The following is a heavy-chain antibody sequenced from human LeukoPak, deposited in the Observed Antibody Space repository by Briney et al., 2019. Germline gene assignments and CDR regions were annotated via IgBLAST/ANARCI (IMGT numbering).Heavy chain of an antibody. J-gene: IGHJ3*02. V-gene: IGHV4-59*01. Sequence: PSETLSLTCTVSGGSISTYYWSWIRQPPGKGLEWIGYIYYSGSTNYNPSLKSRVTISVDTSKNQFSLKLSSVTAADTAVYYCARDVRDRDGFDIWGQGTMVTVSS. CDR1: GGSISTYY. D-gene: IGHD5-24*01. CDR3: ARDVRDRDGFDI. CDR2: IYYSGST.